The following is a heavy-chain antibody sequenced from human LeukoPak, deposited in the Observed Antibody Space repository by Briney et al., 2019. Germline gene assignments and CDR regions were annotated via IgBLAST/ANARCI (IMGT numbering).Heavy chain of an antibody. CDR3: AKGPLRGTAAAIDY. J-gene: IGHJ4*02. D-gene: IGHD2-2*01. CDR1: GFTFNNYR. Sequence: GGSLRLSCAASGFTFNNYRMHWVRQAPGEGLEWVAVISYDGRNKHYPDSVKGRFTISRDISTDTLWLQMDSLRTEDTAVYYCAKGPLRGTAAAIDYWGQGTLVTVSS. V-gene: IGHV3-30*18. CDR2: ISYDGRNK.